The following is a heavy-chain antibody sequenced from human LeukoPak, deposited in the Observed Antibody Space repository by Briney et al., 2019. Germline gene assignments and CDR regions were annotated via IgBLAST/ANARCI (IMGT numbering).Heavy chain of an antibody. J-gene: IGHJ4*02. Sequence: GGSLRLSCAASGFTFSSYAMNWVRQAPGKGLEWVANIKKDGSEKYYVDSVKGRFTISRDNAKTSLYLQMNSLRGEDTAVFYCARKGAGYSGYGIDYWGQGTLVTVSS. V-gene: IGHV3-7*01. CDR1: GFTFSSYA. CDR2: IKKDGSEK. CDR3: ARKGAGYSGYGIDY. D-gene: IGHD5-12*01.